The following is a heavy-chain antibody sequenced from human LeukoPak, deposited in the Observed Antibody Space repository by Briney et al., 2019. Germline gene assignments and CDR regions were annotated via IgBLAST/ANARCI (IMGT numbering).Heavy chain of an antibody. CDR3: ASRGGVLLWFGELKVAFDI. Sequence: SVKVSCKASGGTFSSYAISWVRQAPGQGLEWMGGIIPIFGTANYAQKFQGRVTITADESTGTAYMELSSLRSEDTAVYYCASRGGVLLWFGELKVAFDIWGQGTMVTVSS. V-gene: IGHV1-69*13. J-gene: IGHJ3*02. CDR1: GGTFSSYA. CDR2: IIPIFGTA. D-gene: IGHD3-10*01.